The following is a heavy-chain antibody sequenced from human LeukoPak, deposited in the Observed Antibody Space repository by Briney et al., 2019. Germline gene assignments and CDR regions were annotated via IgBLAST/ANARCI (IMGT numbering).Heavy chain of an antibody. Sequence: GGSLRLSCVASGFTFSIYSMNWVRQAPGKGLEWVSSISSTSRHIHYVDSVQGRFTISRDNTKNSLYLQMNSLRAEDTAVYYCARDVYGGNSADYFDNWGQRTLVTVSS. D-gene: IGHD4-23*01. J-gene: IGHJ4*02. CDR1: GFTFSIYS. V-gene: IGHV3-21*01. CDR2: ISSTSRHI. CDR3: ARDVYGGNSADYFDN.